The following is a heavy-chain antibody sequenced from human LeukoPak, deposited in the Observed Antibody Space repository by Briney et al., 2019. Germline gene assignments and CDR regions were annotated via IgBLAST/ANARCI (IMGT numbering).Heavy chain of an antibody. CDR1: GGSISSYY. Sequence: KPSETLSLTCTVSGGSISSYYWSWIRQPPGKGLEWIGYIYYSGSTNYNPSLKSRVTISVDTSKNQFSLKLSSVTAADTAVYYCASGQWLVPLLYFQHWGQGTLVTVSS. V-gene: IGHV4-59*01. J-gene: IGHJ1*01. D-gene: IGHD6-19*01. CDR2: IYYSGST. CDR3: ASGQWLVPLLYFQH.